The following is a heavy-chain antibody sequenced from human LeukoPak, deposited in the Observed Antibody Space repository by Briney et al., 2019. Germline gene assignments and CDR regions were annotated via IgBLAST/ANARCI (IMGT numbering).Heavy chain of an antibody. D-gene: IGHD5-24*01. Sequence: PGGSLRLSCAASGFTFSSYEMNWVRQAPGKGLEWVSSISRSGSTKYYADSVKGRFTISRDNAKNSLFLQMNSLRAEDTAVYYCAKDDGWVQYANWGQGTLVTVSS. CDR3: AKDDGWVQYAN. J-gene: IGHJ4*02. V-gene: IGHV3-48*03. CDR1: GFTFSSYE. CDR2: ISRSGSTK.